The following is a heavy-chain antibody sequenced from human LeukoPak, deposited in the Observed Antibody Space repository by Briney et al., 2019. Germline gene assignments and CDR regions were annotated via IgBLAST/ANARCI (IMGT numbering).Heavy chain of an antibody. J-gene: IGHJ4*02. V-gene: IGHV4-34*01. CDR3: ARESYYYGSGN. Sequence: SETLSLTCAVYGGSFSGYYWSWIRQPPGKGLEWIGEINHRGSTNYNPSLKSRVTISVDTSKNQFSLKLSSVTAADTAVYYCARESYYYGSGNWGQGTLVTVSS. CDR2: INHRGST. CDR1: GGSFSGYY. D-gene: IGHD3-10*01.